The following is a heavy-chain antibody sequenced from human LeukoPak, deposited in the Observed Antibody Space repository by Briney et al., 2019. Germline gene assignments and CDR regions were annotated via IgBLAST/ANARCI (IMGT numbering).Heavy chain of an antibody. J-gene: IGHJ4*02. CDR2: IDHSGST. CDR3: ARVRGYDILTGPYYFDY. V-gene: IGHV4-34*01. CDR1: GGSFSGYY. Sequence: SETLSLTCAVYGGSFSGYYWSWIRPPPGKGLEWGWQIDHSGSTNYNPSLKSRVTVSVDTSKNQFSLKLSSVTAADTAVYYCARVRGYDILTGPYYFDYWGQGTLVTVSS. D-gene: IGHD3-9*01.